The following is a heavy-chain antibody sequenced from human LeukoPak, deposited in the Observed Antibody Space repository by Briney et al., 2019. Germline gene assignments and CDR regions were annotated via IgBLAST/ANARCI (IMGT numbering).Heavy chain of an antibody. Sequence: PSETLSLTCTVSGGSISNYYWSWIRQPAGKGLEWIGRIYISGSINYNPSLKSRVTMSVDTSENKFSLKMSSVTAADTAVYYCARYSTSSRWYFDLWGRGTLVTVSS. CDR1: GGSISNYY. J-gene: IGHJ2*01. CDR2: IYISGSI. V-gene: IGHV4-4*07. D-gene: IGHD6-6*01. CDR3: ARYSTSSRWYFDL.